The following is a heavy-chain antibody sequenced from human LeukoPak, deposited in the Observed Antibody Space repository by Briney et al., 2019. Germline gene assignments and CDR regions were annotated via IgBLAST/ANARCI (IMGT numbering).Heavy chain of an antibody. Sequence: GGSLRLSCKVSGFTIYTNYMSWVRQAPGKGLELSSIIYTGGGTSYAASVRGRFTVSKDGSGDTVFLQLTDLTMEDTAVYYCARLSGKSYRAPLDYWGQGTLVTVS. V-gene: IGHV3-66*02. CDR3: ARLSGKSYRAPLDY. CDR1: GFTIYTNY. D-gene: IGHD3-3*01. J-gene: IGHJ4*02. CDR2: IYTGGGT.